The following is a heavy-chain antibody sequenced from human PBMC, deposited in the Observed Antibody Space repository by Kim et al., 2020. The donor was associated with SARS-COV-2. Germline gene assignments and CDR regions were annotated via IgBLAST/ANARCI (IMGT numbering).Heavy chain of an antibody. Sequence: SETLSLTCAVYGGSFSGYYWSWIRQPPGKGLEWIGEINHSGSTNYNPSLKSRVTISVDTSKNQFSLKLSSVTAADTAVYYCARGLISGFDYWGQGTLVTVSS. CDR1: GGSFSGYY. CDR2: INHSGST. D-gene: IGHD2-15*01. J-gene: IGHJ4*02. V-gene: IGHV4-34*01. CDR3: ARGLISGFDY.